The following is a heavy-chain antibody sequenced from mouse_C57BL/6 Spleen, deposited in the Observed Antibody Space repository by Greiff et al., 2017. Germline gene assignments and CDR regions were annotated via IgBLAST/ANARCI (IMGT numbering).Heavy chain of an antibody. Sequence: QVQLQQSGPGLVQPSQSLSITCTVSGFSLTSYGVHWVRQSPGKGLEWLGVIWSGGSTDYNAAFISRLSISKDNSKSQVFFKMNSLQADDTARYYCASLVPWFAYWGQGTLVTVSA. CDR1: GFSLTSYG. J-gene: IGHJ3*01. D-gene: IGHD2-2*01. V-gene: IGHV2-2*01. CDR2: IWSGGST. CDR3: ASLVPWFAY.